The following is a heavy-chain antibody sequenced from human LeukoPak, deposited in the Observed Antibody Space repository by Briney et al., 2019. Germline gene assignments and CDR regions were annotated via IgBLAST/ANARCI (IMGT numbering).Heavy chain of an antibody. Sequence: GGSLRLSCAASGFTFSNRWLSWVRQAPGKGLEWVANIKQDGSEEYYVDSVKGRFTISRDNAKNSLYLQMNSLRAEDTAVYYCARDRPYYYFDYWGQGTLVTVSS. J-gene: IGHJ4*02. D-gene: IGHD2-21*01. CDR1: GFTFSNRW. CDR2: IKQDGSEE. CDR3: ARDRPYYYFDY. V-gene: IGHV3-7*04.